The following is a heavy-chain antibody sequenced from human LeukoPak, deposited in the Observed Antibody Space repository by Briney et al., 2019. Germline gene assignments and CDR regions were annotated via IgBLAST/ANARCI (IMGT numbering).Heavy chain of an antibody. D-gene: IGHD6-13*01. J-gene: IGHJ4*02. CDR1: GGSFSGYF. Sequence: SETLSLTCAVYGGSFSGYFWNWIRQPPGKGLEWIGEINHSGSTNFNPSLKSRVTISVDTSKNQFSLKLSSVTAADTAVYYCARPKGIAAAGKVLRRFDYWGQGTLVTVSS. CDR2: INHSGST. CDR3: ARPKGIAAAGKVLRRFDY. V-gene: IGHV4-34*01.